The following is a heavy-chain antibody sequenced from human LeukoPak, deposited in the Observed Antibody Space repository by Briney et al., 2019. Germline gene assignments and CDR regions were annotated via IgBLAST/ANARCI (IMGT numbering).Heavy chain of an antibody. D-gene: IGHD1-26*01. V-gene: IGHV4-39*01. CDR2: IYFSGST. CDR1: GDSISTSGYY. J-gene: IGHJ4*02. CDR3: ARHKGSYSHLDS. Sequence: PSETLSLTCTVSGDSISTSGYYWGWIRQPPGKGLEWIGSIYFSGSTYYNPSLKNRVSISVDTSKNQFPLKLTSVTAADTAVYYCARHKGSYSHLDSWGQGTLVTVSS.